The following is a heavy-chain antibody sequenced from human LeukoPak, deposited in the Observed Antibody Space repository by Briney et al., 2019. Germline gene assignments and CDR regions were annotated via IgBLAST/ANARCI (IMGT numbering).Heavy chain of an antibody. D-gene: IGHD3-3*01. V-gene: IGHV3-23*01. CDR2: ISDTGKVV. J-gene: IGHJ4*02. CDR1: GFNFGDFA. Sequence: PGESLRLSCIGSGFNFGDFAMSWVRQVPGRCPDFVSSISDTGKVVFYTDSVRGRATVSRHNSKSTLYLQLSDVRGDDTAVYYCDNGEWWGPGTQVVVSS. CDR3: DNGEW.